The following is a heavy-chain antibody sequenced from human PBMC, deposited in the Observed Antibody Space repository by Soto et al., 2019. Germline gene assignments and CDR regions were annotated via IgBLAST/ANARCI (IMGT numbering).Heavy chain of an antibody. CDR2: IGSSSSTI. CDR1: GFTFSSYA. V-gene: IGHV3-48*02. J-gene: IGHJ4*02. D-gene: IGHD5-12*01. CDR3: ARDKRSGYVGNFDY. Sequence: GGSLRLSCAASGFTFSSYAMHWVRQAPGKGLEWISYIGSSSSTIYYADSVKGRFTISRDNAKNSLYLQMNSLRDEDTAVYYCARDKRSGYVGNFDYWGQGTLVTVSS.